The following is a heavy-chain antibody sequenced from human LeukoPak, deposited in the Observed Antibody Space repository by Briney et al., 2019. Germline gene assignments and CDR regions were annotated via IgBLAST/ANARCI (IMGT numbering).Heavy chain of an antibody. CDR2: IKSKTDGGTT. CDR3: TTGDDHYYYDSSGYYLINLFDY. V-gene: IGHV3-15*01. D-gene: IGHD3-22*01. Sequence: GGSLRLSCAASGFTFSNAWMSWVRQAPGKGLEWVGRIKSKTDGGTTDYAAPVKGRFTISRDDSKNTLYLQMNSLKTEDTAVYYCTTGDDHYYYDSSGYYLINLFDYWGQGTLVTVSS. CDR1: GFTFSNAW. J-gene: IGHJ4*02.